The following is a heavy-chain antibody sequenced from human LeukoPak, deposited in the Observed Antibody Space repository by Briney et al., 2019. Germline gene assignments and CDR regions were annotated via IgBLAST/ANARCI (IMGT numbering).Heavy chain of an antibody. D-gene: IGHD6-19*01. Sequence: PGGSLRLSCAASGFTFSSYWMSWVRQAPGKGLEWVANIRQDGSEKYYVDSVKGRFTISRDNAKNSLYLQMNSLRAEDTAVYYCARDQTAVAGYYFDYWGQGTLVTVSS. CDR1: GFTFSSYW. CDR3: ARDQTAVAGYYFDY. J-gene: IGHJ4*02. V-gene: IGHV3-7*01. CDR2: IRQDGSEK.